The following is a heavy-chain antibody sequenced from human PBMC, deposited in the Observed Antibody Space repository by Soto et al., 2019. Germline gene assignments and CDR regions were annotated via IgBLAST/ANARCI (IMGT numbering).Heavy chain of an antibody. D-gene: IGHD6-13*01. V-gene: IGHV2-70*11. CDR3: VRVDGSTWQFDY. CDR1: GFSLSTSGMC. Sequence: GSGPTLVNPTQTLTLTCTFSGFSLSTSGMCVSWIRQPPGKALEWLARIDWDDDKYYNTSLRTRLTISKDTSKNQVVLTMTNMDPVDTATYYCVRVDGSTWQFDYWGQGALVTVSS. CDR2: IDWDDDK. J-gene: IGHJ4*02.